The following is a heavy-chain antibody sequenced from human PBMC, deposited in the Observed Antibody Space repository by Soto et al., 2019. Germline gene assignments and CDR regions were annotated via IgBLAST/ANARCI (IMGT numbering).Heavy chain of an antibody. CDR1: GYSFTSYW. D-gene: IGHD2-2*02. Sequence: GESLKISCKGSGYSFTSYWIGWVRQMPGKGLEWMGIIFPSDSDTRYSPSFQGQVTISADKSISTAYLQWSSLKASGTAMYYCARHHYTSNLFDYWGQGTLVTVSS. CDR3: ARHHYTSNLFDY. J-gene: IGHJ4*02. CDR2: IFPSDSDT. V-gene: IGHV5-51*01.